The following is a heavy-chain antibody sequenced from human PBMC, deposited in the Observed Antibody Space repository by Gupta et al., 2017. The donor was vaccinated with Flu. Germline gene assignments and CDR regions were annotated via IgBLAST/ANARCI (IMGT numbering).Heavy chain of an antibody. V-gene: IGHV4-39*01. CDR1: GGSISSSSYY. CDR2: IYYSGST. D-gene: IGHD5-24*01. J-gene: IGHJ4*02. CDR3: ARRGRPRDGYNEYAQFDY. Sequence: QLQLQESGPGLVKPSETLSLTCTVSGGSISSSSYYWGWIRQPPGKGLEWIGSIYYSGSTYYNPSLKRRVTISVDTSKNQFSLKLSSVTAADTAVYDCARRGRPRDGYNEYAQFDYWGQGTLVTVSS.